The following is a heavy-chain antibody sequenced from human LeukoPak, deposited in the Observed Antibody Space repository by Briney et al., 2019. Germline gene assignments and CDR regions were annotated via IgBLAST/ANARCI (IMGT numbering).Heavy chain of an antibody. CDR2: MNPNSGNT. J-gene: IGHJ4*02. D-gene: IGHD2-15*01. V-gene: IGHV1-8*01. Sequence: ASVKVSCKASGYTLTSYDINWVRQTTGQGLEWMGWMNPNSGNTGYAQKFQGRVTMTRNTSISTAYMELSSLRSEDTAVYYCAKKRGYCSGGSCYSTDYWGQGTLVTVSS. CDR1: GYTLTSYD. CDR3: AKKRGYCSGGSCYSTDY.